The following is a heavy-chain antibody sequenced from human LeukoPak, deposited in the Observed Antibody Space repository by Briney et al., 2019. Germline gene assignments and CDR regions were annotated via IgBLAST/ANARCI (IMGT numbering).Heavy chain of an antibody. V-gene: IGHV4-39*07. D-gene: IGHD5-24*01. CDR1: GGSISSSSYY. CDR3: ARDGREMATTSGGDWFDP. J-gene: IGHJ5*02. CDR2: IYYSGST. Sequence: SETLSLTCTVSGGSISSSSYYWGWIRQPPGKGLEWIGSIYYSGSTNYNPSLKSRVTISVDTSKNQFSLKLSSVTAADTAVYYCARDGREMATTSGGDWFDPWGQGTLVTVSS.